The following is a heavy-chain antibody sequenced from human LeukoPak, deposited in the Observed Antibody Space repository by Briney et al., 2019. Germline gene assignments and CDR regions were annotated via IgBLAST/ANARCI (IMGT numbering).Heavy chain of an antibody. J-gene: IGHJ4*02. V-gene: IGHV3-30*03. Sequence: GGSLRLSCAASGFTFSSYVMHWVRQAPGKGLEWVAVITNDERTKYYVDSVKGRFTISRDNSKNTLYLQMNSLRAEDTAVYYCARTSTDCLDCWGQGTLVTVSS. CDR1: GFTFSSYV. CDR2: ITNDERTK. D-gene: IGHD2-21*02. CDR3: ARTSTDCLDC.